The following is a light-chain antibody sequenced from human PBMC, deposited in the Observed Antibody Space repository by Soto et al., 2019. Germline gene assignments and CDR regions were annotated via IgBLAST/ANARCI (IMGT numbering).Light chain of an antibody. CDR2: GAS. CDR3: QQYNNWPPWT. Sequence: EIVLTQSPATLSLSPGERATLSCRASQSVSSYLAWYQQKPGQAPRLLIYGASNRATGIPDRFSGSGSGTDFTLTISSLQPEDFAVYYCQQYNNWPPWTFGQGTKVDIK. J-gene: IGKJ1*01. CDR1: QSVSSY. V-gene: IGKV3-11*01.